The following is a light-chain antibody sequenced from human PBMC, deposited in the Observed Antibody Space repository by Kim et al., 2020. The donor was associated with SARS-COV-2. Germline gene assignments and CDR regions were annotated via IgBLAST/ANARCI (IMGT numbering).Light chain of an antibody. CDR2: GAS. J-gene: IGKJ3*01. CDR3: QQYNRYPFT. CDR1: EDIGSF. V-gene: IGKV1-16*02. Sequence: DLQMTQSPSSLSVSVGDRVTISCRASEDIGSFLAWYQQKPGKAPKSLIYGASVLRSGVPSKFSGIKFGTDFTLTISNLQPEDSATYYCQQYNRYPFTFGPGTKVDIK.